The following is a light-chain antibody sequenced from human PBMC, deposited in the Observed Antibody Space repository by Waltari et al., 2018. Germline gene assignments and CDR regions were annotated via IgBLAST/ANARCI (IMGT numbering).Light chain of an antibody. CDR2: ASS. J-gene: IGKJ1*01. CDR3: QQYNEWPPWT. Sequence: EIVMTQSPATLSVSPGESVPLSCRASQSVSYNLAWYQHKPGQAPRLLMSASSTRATGVPARFSGSGSGTDFTLTISSLQSEDFAIYYCQQYNEWPPWTFGQGTRVEIK. V-gene: IGKV3-15*01. CDR1: QSVSYN.